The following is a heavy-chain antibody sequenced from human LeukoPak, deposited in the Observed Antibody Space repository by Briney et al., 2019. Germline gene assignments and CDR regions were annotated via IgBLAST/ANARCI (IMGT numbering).Heavy chain of an antibody. D-gene: IGHD5-18*01. Sequence: ASVKVSCKTSGGTFSSSAITWVRQAPGQGLEWMGRIIPVLNITTYAQKFQGRVTITADTSTSTVYMELSSLRSEETAVYYCARDQGLTAPPPYGLDVWGQGTTVIVTS. CDR3: ARDQGLTAPPPYGLDV. CDR1: GGTFSSSA. V-gene: IGHV1-69*04. J-gene: IGHJ6*02. CDR2: IIPVLNIT.